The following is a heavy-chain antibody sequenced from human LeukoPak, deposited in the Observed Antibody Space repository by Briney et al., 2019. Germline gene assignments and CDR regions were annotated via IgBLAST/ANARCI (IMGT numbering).Heavy chain of an antibody. J-gene: IGHJ4*02. CDR3: ARDVGGYYYDSSGSFFDY. Sequence: GGSLRLSCAASGFTFSDYCMSWIRQAPGKGLEWVSYISSSGSTIYYADSVKGRFTISRDNAKNSLYLQMNSLRAEDTAVYYCARDVGGYYYDSSGSFFDYWGQGTLVTVSS. CDR2: ISSSGSTI. CDR1: GFTFSDYC. D-gene: IGHD3-22*01. V-gene: IGHV3-11*04.